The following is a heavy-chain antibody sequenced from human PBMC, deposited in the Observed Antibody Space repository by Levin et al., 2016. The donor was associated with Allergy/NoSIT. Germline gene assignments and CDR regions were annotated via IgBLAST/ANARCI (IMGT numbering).Heavy chain of an antibody. CDR1: GHSFSSFG. V-gene: IGHV1-18*01. CDR2: ISAKSNNT. J-gene: IGHJ3*01. Sequence: ASVKVSCKASGHSFSSFGFSWVRQAPGQGLEWMAWISAKSNNTNFAQQFQGRVTMITDTSTNTVYMELRNLRSDDTAVYYCAKDREQRLPRGRSPFDVWGQGTMVTVSS. CDR3: AKDREQRLPRGRSPFDV. D-gene: IGHD6-25*01.